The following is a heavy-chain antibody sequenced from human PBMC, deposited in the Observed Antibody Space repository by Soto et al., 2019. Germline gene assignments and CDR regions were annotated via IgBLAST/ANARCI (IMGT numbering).Heavy chain of an antibody. Sequence: QVQLVESGGGVVQPGRSLRLSCAASGFTFSSYAMHWVRQAPGKGLEWVAVISYDGSNKYYADSVKGRFTISRDNSKNTLYLQMNSLRAEDTAVYYCARYCSSTSCYVEGMDVW. J-gene: IGHJ6*01. D-gene: IGHD2-2*01. CDR3: ARYCSSTSCYVEGMDV. CDR2: ISYDGSNK. V-gene: IGHV3-30-3*01. CDR1: GFTFSSYA.